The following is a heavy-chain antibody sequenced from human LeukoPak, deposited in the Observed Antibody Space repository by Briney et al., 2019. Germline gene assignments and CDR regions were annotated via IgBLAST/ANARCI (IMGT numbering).Heavy chain of an antibody. V-gene: IGHV3-30-3*01. J-gene: IGHJ4*02. CDR1: GFTFSSYA. CDR2: ISYDGSKE. Sequence: GGSLRLSCVASGFTFSSYAMHWVRQAPGKGLEWVAAISYDGSKEYYADSGKGRFTISRENSKNTLYVQRNSLRVEDMAVYYCVGDASSSSRGDFDNWGQGTLVTVSP. D-gene: IGHD6-6*01. CDR3: VGDASSSSRGDFDN.